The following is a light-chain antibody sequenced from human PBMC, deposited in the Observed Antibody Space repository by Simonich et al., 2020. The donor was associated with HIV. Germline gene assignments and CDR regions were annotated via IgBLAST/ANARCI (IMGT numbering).Light chain of an antibody. Sequence: QSVLTQAPSVSGAPVQRVTLSCPGGSSHFGAGYDVHWYQQLPGTAPTLLISGNINRPAGVPDRCSGSKSGTSASLAITGLQAEDEADYYCQSYDSSLSGWVFGGGTKLTVL. V-gene: IGLV1-40*01. CDR1: SSHFGAGYD. CDR3: QSYDSSLSGWV. CDR2: GNI. J-gene: IGLJ3*02.